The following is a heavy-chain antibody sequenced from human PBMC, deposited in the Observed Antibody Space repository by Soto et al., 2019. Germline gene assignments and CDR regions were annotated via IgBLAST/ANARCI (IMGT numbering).Heavy chain of an antibody. CDR3: ARTDRDSYGLDV. Sequence: EVQLVESGGGLVQPGGSLRLSCEASGFTFRNYDMHWVRQGTGKGLEWVSGISAAGDPDYADSVEGRFTISRENAQNSFFLQMNSPRAGATAVYYCARTDRDSYGLDVWGQGTMVIVSS. J-gene: IGHJ6*02. CDR1: GFTFRNYD. CDR2: ISAAGDP. V-gene: IGHV3-13*05.